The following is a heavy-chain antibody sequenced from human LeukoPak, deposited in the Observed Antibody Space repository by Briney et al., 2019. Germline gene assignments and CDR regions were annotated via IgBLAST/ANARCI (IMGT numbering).Heavy chain of an antibody. CDR3: AKDERSITIFGVVISDAFDI. CDR1: GFTFSSYA. J-gene: IGHJ3*02. V-gene: IGHV3-23*01. Sequence: GGSLRLSCAASGFTFSSYAMSWVRQAPGKGLEWVSAISGSGGSTYYADSVKGRFTISRDNSKNTLYLQMNSLRAEDTAAYYCAKDERSITIFGVVISDAFDIWGQGTMVTVSS. CDR2: ISGSGGST. D-gene: IGHD3-3*01.